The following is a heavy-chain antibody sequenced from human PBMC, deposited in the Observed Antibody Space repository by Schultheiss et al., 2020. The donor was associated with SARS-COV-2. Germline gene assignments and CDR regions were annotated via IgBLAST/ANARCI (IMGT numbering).Heavy chain of an antibody. CDR2: INHSGST. D-gene: IGHD3-22*01. J-gene: IGHJ4*02. Sequence: SETLSLTCAVSGYSISSGYYWGWIRQPPGKGLEWIGEINHSGSTNYNPSLKSRVTISVDTSKNQFSLKLSSVTAADTAVYYCARAYYYDSSGYYYGPPDYWGQGTLVTVSS. CDR1: GYSISSGYY. CDR3: ARAYYYDSSGYYYGPPDY. V-gene: IGHV4-38-2*01.